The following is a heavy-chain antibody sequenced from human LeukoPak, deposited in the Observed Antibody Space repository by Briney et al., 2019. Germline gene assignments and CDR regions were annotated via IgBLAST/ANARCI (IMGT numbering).Heavy chain of an antibody. CDR3: ARTAAACSSTSCLSALDY. D-gene: IGHD2-2*01. CDR2: INPNSGGT. CDR1: GYTLTELS. V-gene: IGHV1-2*02. J-gene: IGHJ4*02. Sequence: ASVKVSCKVSGYTLTELSMHWVRQAPGQGLEWMGWINPNSGGTNYAQKFQGRVTMTRDTSISTAYMELSRLRSDDTAVYYCARTAAACSSTSCLSALDYWGQGTLVTVSS.